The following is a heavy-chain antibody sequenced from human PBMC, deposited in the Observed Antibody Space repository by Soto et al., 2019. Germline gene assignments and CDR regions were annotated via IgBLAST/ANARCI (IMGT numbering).Heavy chain of an antibody. Sequence: EVQLVESGGGLVQRGGSLRLSCAGSGFTCRDYWMNWVRQAPGKGLEWVANINQDGSQRYYVDSVKGRFTISRDNAKNSLYLEMNSLRAEHTAVYYCAKYTSADDYWGQGTLVTVSS. CDR1: GFTCRDYW. J-gene: IGHJ4*02. CDR2: INQDGSQR. CDR3: AKYTSADDY. D-gene: IGHD3-10*01. V-gene: IGHV3-7*01.